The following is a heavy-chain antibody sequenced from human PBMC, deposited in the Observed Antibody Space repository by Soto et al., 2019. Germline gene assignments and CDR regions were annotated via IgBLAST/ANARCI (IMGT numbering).Heavy chain of an antibody. V-gene: IGHV1-69*13. Sequence: ASVKVSCKASGGTFSSYAISWVRQAPGQGLEWMGGIIPIFGTANYAQKFQGRVTITADESTSTAYMELSSLRSEDTAVYYCAINPDRLLWFGEPQGLYFQHWGQGTLVTVSS. CDR3: AINPDRLLWFGEPQGLYFQH. CDR1: GGTFSSYA. J-gene: IGHJ1*01. D-gene: IGHD3-10*01. CDR2: IIPIFGTA.